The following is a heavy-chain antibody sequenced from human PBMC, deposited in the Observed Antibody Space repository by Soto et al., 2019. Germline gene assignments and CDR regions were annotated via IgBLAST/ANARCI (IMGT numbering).Heavy chain of an antibody. Sequence: SETLSLTCTVSGGSISSSSYYWGWIRQPPGKGLEGIGSIYYSGSTYYNPSHKSRDTISVDTSKNQFSLKLSSVTAADTAVYYCARVDGDIVVVVAATDNWFDPWGQGTLVTV. V-gene: IGHV4-39*01. CDR3: ARVDGDIVVVVAATDNWFDP. J-gene: IGHJ5*02. CDR1: GGSISSSSYY. D-gene: IGHD2-15*01. CDR2: IYYSGST.